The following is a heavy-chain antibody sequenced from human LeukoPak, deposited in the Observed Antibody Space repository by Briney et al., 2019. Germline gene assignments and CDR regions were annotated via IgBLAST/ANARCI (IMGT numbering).Heavy chain of an antibody. CDR2: ISSSGSTI. V-gene: IGHV3-11*01. CDR3: ARDRYYDSSGYWNY. J-gene: IGHJ4*02. Sequence: GGSLRLSYAASGFTFSDYYMSWIRQAPGKGLEWVSYISSSGSTIYYADSVKGRFTISRDNAKNSLYLQMNSLRAEDTAVYYCARDRYYDSSGYWNYWGQGTLVTVSS. CDR1: GFTFSDYY. D-gene: IGHD3-22*01.